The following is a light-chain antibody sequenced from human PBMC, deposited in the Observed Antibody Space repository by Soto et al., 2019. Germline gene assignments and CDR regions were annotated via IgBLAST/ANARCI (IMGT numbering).Light chain of an antibody. CDR2: GAS. CDR3: QQYNNWPRT. J-gene: IGKJ1*01. V-gene: IGKV3D-15*01. Sequence: EIVMTQSPATLSVSPGERATLSCRASQSVSSNLAWYQQKPGQDPRLLIYGASIRATGIPARFSGSGSGTEFTLTISSLQSEDFAVYYCQQYNNWPRTFGQGTKVEIK. CDR1: QSVSSN.